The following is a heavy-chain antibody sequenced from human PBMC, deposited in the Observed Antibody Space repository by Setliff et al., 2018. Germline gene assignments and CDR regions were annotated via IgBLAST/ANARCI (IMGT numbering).Heavy chain of an antibody. D-gene: IGHD3-16*01. Sequence: GGSLRLSCAASGFTLSSYWMNWVRQAPGKGLGWVANIKQDGSEKDYVDSVKGRFTISRDRAKNSLYLQMNSLRAEDTAVYYCARDLGAIFRYGLDVWGQGTTVTVSS. CDR1: GFTLSSYW. J-gene: IGHJ6*02. CDR2: IKQDGSEK. V-gene: IGHV3-7*01. CDR3: ARDLGAIFRYGLDV.